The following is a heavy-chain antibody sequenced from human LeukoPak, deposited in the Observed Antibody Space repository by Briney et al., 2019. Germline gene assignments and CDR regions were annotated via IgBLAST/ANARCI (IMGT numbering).Heavy chain of an antibody. J-gene: IGHJ4*02. CDR1: GYTFTGYY. CDR2: INPNSGGT. Sequence: ASVKVSCKASGYTFTGYYMHWVRQAPGQGLEWMGWINPNSGGTNYAQKSQGRVTMTRDTSISTAYMELSRLRSDDTAVYYCARDQYYDSSGYYYFGVDYWGQGTLVTVSS. CDR3: ARDQYYDSSGYYYFGVDY. V-gene: IGHV1-2*02. D-gene: IGHD3-22*01.